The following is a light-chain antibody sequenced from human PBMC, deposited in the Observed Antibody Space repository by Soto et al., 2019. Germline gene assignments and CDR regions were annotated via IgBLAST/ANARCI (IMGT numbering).Light chain of an antibody. V-gene: IGKV3-15*01. CDR3: QQYNSWPPLT. Sequence: EIVMTQSPATLSVSPGERATLSCRASQSVSSNLAWYQQKPGQAPRLLIYGASTRATGIPARFSGSGSGTEFTPTIISLQSEDLAVYYCQQYNSWPPLTFGGGTKVEIK. CDR1: QSVSSN. J-gene: IGKJ4*01. CDR2: GAS.